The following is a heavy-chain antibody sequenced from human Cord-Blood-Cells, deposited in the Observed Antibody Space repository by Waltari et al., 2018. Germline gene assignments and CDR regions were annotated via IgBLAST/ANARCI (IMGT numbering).Heavy chain of an antibody. CDR2: INHSGST. CDR3: ARAGPETIGYCSSTSCYGDYFDY. CDR1: GGSFSGYY. J-gene: IGHJ4*02. V-gene: IGHV4-34*01. Sequence: QVQLQQWGAGLLKPSETLSLTCAVYGGSFSGYYWSWIRQPPGTGLEWTGEINHSGSTNHNPSLKSRVTIPVDTSKNQFSLKLSSVTAADTAVYYCARAGPETIGYCSSTSCYGDYFDYWGQGTLVTVSS. D-gene: IGHD2-2*01.